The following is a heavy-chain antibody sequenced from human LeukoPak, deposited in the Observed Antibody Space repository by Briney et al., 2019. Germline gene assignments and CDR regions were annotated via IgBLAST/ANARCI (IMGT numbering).Heavy chain of an antibody. CDR1: GYTFTSYG. CDR3: ARGPYCSGDTCYSQYFDY. D-gene: IGHD2-15*01. CDR2: ISAYNGNT. J-gene: IGHJ4*02. Sequence: ASVEVSCKASGYTFTSYGISWVRQAPGQGLEWMGWISAYNGNTNYAQKFQGRVTMTTDTSTSTAYMELRSLRSDDTAVYYCARGPYCSGDTCYSQYFDYWGQGTLVTVSS. V-gene: IGHV1-18*01.